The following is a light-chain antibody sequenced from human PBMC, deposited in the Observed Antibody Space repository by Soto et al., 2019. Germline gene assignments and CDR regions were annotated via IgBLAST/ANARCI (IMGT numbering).Light chain of an antibody. CDR2: DAS. CDR3: QQYDNLPFT. CDR1: QDISNY. V-gene: IGKV1-33*01. J-gene: IGKJ3*01. Sequence: DIQMTQSPSSLSASVGDRVTITCQASQDISNYLNWYQQKPGKAPKLLIYDASNLEKGVPSSFSGSGSWTDFTFTISSLQPEDIATYYCQQYDNLPFTFGPETKVDIK.